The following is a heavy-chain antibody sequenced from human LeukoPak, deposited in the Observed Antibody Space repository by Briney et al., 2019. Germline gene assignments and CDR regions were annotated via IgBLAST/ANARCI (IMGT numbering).Heavy chain of an antibody. CDR3: VRSLERFGTRDY. V-gene: IGHV3-7*01. CDR2: INQDGSEK. CDR1: EFIFGAYW. Sequence: GGSLRLSCAGSEFIFGAYWMTWVRQAPGKGLEWVAHINQDGSEKYYMDSVKGRFTISRDNAKKSLFLQMNSLTAEDTALYYCVRSLERFGTRDYWGQGTLVTVPS. D-gene: IGHD3-10*01. J-gene: IGHJ4*02.